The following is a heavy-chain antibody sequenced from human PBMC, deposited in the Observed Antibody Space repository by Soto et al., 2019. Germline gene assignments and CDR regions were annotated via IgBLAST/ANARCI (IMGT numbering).Heavy chain of an antibody. J-gene: IGHJ5*02. CDR2: INHSGST. CDR1: GGSISSGGYS. Sequence: QLQLQESGSGLVKPSPTLSLTCAVSGGSISSGGYSWSWIRLPPGKGLEWLGNINHSGSTYYNPSLKSRVTISVDRSKNQFSLKLGSVAAADTAVYYCARVPTPWGQGTLVTVSS. CDR3: ARVPTP. V-gene: IGHV4-30-2*01.